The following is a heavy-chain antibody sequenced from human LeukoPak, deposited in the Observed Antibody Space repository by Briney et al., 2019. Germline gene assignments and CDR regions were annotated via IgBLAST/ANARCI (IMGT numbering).Heavy chain of an antibody. Sequence: GGSLRLSCAVSGFTISDHYMSWIRQAPGKGPEWLSYISSSGGTIYYADSVKGRFTISKDYAKNSVYLQMDSLRAEDTAVYYCARDSSPNWNKYYFDYWGQGTLVTVSS. V-gene: IGHV3-11*01. CDR2: ISSSGGTI. D-gene: IGHD1/OR15-1a*01. J-gene: IGHJ4*02. CDR1: GFTISDHY. CDR3: ARDSSPNWNKYYFDY.